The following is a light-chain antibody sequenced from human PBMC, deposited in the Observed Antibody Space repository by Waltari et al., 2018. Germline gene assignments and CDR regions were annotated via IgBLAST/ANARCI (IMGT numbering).Light chain of an antibody. CDR3: MQALQTPKT. J-gene: IGKJ1*01. CDR2: LGY. CDR1: QSLLHSNGYNY. Sequence: DIVMTQSPLSLPVTPGEPASISCRSSQSLLHSNGYNYLDWYLQKPGQSPQLLMYLGYNRASGVPDRFSGSGSGADFTLKISRVEAEDVGVYYCMQALQTPKTFGQGTKVEIK. V-gene: IGKV2-28*01.